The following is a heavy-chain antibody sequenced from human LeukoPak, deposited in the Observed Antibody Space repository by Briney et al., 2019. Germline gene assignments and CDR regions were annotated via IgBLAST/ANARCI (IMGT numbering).Heavy chain of an antibody. D-gene: IGHD2-15*01. J-gene: IGHJ6*03. CDR1: GYTFTSYV. CDR2: INAGNGNT. CDR3: ARARYETRIWPKSRYDYYHYMDV. Sequence: ASVKVSCKASGYTFTSYVIHWVRQAPGQRLEWMGWINAGNGNTKYSQEFQDRVTITRDTSASTVYMELSSLRSGDMAVYYCARARYETRIWPKSRYDYYHYMDVWGKGTTVTVSS. V-gene: IGHV1-3*03.